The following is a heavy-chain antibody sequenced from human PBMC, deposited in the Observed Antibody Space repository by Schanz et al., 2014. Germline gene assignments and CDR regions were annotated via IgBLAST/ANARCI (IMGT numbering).Heavy chain of an antibody. Sequence: QVQLVQSGAEVKKPGASVKVSCKASGYTFTSYSIHWVRQAPGQGLEWMGWINVGNGNMKYSQKFQGRVTITRDTSASTAYMELASLRSEDTALYFCAREVGLYDRGWFDPWGQGTLVTVSS. CDR2: INVGNGNM. CDR3: AREVGLYDRGWFDP. D-gene: IGHD3-22*01. CDR1: GYTFTSYS. J-gene: IGHJ5*02. V-gene: IGHV1-3*01.